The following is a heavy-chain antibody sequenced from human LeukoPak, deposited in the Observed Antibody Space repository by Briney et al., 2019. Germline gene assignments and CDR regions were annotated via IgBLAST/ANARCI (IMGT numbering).Heavy chain of an antibody. V-gene: IGHV3-33*01. CDR1: GFTFSSCG. J-gene: IGHJ4*02. CDR3: ARDESSGYLHFDY. CDR2: IWYDGSNK. D-gene: IGHD3-22*01. Sequence: GGSLRLSCAASGFTFSSCGMNWVRQAPGKGLEWVAVIWYDGSNKYYADSVKGRFTISRDNSKNTLYLQMNSLRAEDTAVYYCARDESSGYLHFDYWGQGTLVTVSS.